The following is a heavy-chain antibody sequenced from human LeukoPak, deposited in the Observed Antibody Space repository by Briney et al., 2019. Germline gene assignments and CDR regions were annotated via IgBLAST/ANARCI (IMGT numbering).Heavy chain of an antibody. J-gene: IGHJ3*02. CDR3: ARVRTTITMIVVGLPEGAFDI. D-gene: IGHD3-22*01. V-gene: IGHV4-59*01. CDR1: GGSISSYY. Sequence: SETLSLTCTVSGGSISSYYWSWIRQPPGKGLEWIGYTYYSGSTNYNPSLKSRVTISVDTSKNQFSLKLSSVTAADTAVYYCARVRTTITMIVVGLPEGAFDIWGQGTMVTVSS. CDR2: TYYSGST.